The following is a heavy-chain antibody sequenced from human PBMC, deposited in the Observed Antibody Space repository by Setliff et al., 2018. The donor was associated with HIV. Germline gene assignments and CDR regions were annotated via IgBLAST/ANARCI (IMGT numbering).Heavy chain of an antibody. Sequence: ASVKVSCKASGYSFTSYTIHWVRQAPGQRLEWMGWINAGNGNTKYSQKFRGRVTFTRDTSASTAYMELSGLGFENTAVYYCARLSSAAMLGGGASGYYPIYYYYGMDVWGQGTTVTVSS. J-gene: IGHJ6*02. CDR3: ARLSSAAMLGGGASGYYPIYYYYGMDV. V-gene: IGHV1-3*01. D-gene: IGHD3-22*01. CDR2: INAGNGNT. CDR1: GYSFTSYT.